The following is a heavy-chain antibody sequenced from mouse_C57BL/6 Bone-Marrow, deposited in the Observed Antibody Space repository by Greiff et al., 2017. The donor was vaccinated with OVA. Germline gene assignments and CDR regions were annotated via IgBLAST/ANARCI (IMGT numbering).Heavy chain of an antibody. CDR3: TRQSNYGGPHWYFDV. Sequence: EVKLVESGGGLVQPGGSMKLSCAASGFTFSDAWMDWVRQSPEKGLEWVAEIRNKANNHATYYAESVKGRFTISRDDSKSSVYLQMNSLRAEDTGIYYCTRQSNYGGPHWYFDVWGTGTTVTVSS. V-gene: IGHV6-6*01. J-gene: IGHJ1*03. CDR1: GFTFSDAW. D-gene: IGHD2-5*01. CDR2: IRNKANNHAT.